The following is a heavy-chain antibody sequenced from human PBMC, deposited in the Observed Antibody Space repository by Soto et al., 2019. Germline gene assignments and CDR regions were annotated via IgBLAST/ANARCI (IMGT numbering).Heavy chain of an antibody. CDR1: GGSISSSNW. CDR3: ARGTGYSSGWLGRYFDY. V-gene: IGHV4-4*02. J-gene: IGHJ4*02. Sequence: QVQLQESGPGLVKPSGTLSLTCAVSGGSISSSNWWSWVRQPPGKGLEWIGEIYHSGSTNYNPSLKSRVTSSVDKSKNQFSLKLSSVTAADTAVYYCARGTGYSSGWLGRYFDYWGQGTLVSVSS. D-gene: IGHD6-19*01. CDR2: IYHSGST.